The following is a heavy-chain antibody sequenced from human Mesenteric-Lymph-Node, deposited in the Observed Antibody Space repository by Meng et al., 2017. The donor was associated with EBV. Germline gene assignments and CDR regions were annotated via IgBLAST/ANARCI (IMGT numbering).Heavy chain of an antibody. D-gene: IGHD4-17*01. CDR2: ISATGSIT. CDR3: STNYGLFDY. J-gene: IGHJ4*02. V-gene: IGHV3-23*01. CDR1: GLIFSRYS. Sequence: EVQLLGSGGSLEQPGGSLRLSCVASGLIFSRYSMAWVRQAPGKGLEWVASISATGSITDYADSVKGRFAISRDNSNNTLYLQMKSLRAADTAVYYCSTNYGLFDYWGQGTLVTVSS.